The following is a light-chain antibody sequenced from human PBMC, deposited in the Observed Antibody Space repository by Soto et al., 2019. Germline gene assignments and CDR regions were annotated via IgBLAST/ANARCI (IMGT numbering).Light chain of an antibody. Sequence: DLQMTQSPSTLSASVGDRVTITCRANQSINTWLAWYQQKPGKAPKLLIYEASTLESGVPSRFSAGGSGADFTLIISSLQPDDFATYYCQQYNSSPLTFGGGTKVEIK. CDR1: QSINTW. J-gene: IGKJ4*02. V-gene: IGKV1-5*01. CDR3: QQYNSSPLT. CDR2: EAS.